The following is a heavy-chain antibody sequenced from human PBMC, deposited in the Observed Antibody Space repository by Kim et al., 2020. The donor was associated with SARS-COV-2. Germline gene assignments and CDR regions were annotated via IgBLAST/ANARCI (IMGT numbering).Heavy chain of an antibody. CDR2: ITWNGDTT. V-gene: IGHV3-20*04. CDR1: GFTFDDYG. CDR3: ARKMAAGEGGYYYYGLDV. D-gene: IGHD2-15*01. J-gene: IGHJ6*02. Sequence: GGSLRLSCAASGFTFDDYGMSWVRQVPGKGLEWVADITWNGDTTNYADSVKGRFTITRDNANNSLFLQANSLRGDDTALYYCARKMAAGEGGYYYYGLDVWGRGTTVTVSS.